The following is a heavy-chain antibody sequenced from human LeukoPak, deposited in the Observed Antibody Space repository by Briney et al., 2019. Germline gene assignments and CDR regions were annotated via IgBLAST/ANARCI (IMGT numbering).Heavy chain of an antibody. CDR1: GFTFSSYA. J-gene: IGHJ4*02. V-gene: IGHV3-23*01. CDR2: ISGSGGST. Sequence: SEGSLRLSCAASGFTFSSYAMSWVRQAPGKGLEWVSAISGSGGSTYYADSVKGRFTISRDNSKNTLYLQMNSLRAEDTAVYYCAKSIGKAIPGYFDYWGQGTLVTVSS. D-gene: IGHD2-8*02. CDR3: AKSIGKAIPGYFDY.